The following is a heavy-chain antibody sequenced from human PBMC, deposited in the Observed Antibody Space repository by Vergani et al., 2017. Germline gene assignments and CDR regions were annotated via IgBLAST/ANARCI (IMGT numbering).Heavy chain of an antibody. Sequence: VQLVESGGGLVKPGGSLRLSCAASGFTFSDYYMSWIRQAPGKGLEWGSYISSSSSYTNYADSVKGRFTISRDNAKNSLYLQMNSMRAEDAAVSYCASIEPGGAFAGTDWGQGTLVTVSS. CDR3: ASIEPGGAFAGTD. D-gene: IGHD6-13*01. CDR1: GFTFSDYY. J-gene: IGHJ4*02. V-gene: IGHV3-11*05. CDR2: ISSSSSYT.